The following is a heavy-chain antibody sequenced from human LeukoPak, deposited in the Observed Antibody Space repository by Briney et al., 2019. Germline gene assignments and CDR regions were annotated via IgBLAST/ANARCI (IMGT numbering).Heavy chain of an antibody. CDR2: IIPIFGTA. J-gene: IGHJ4*02. D-gene: IGHD1-1*01. CDR1: GGTFSSYA. CDR3: ASSVAGSGTSGMGTFDY. V-gene: IGHV1-69*01. Sequence: GSSVKVSCKASGGTFSSYAISWVRQAPGQGLEWMGGIIPIFGTANYAQKFQGRVTITADESTSTAYMELSSLRSEDTAVYYCASSVAGSGTSGMGTFDYWGQGTLVTVSS.